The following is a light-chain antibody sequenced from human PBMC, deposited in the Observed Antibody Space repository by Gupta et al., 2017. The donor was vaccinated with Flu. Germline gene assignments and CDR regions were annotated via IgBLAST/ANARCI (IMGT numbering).Light chain of an antibody. CDR1: NSDIDVYKY. Sequence: GTNSDIDVYKYVSWYQQRPGKAPKLMIYEVSNRPSGVSNRFSGSKSGDGASLTISGLQAEDEGDYYCSSYRSNILVFGGGTKVTVL. CDR3: SSYRSNILV. CDR2: EVS. J-gene: IGLJ2*01. V-gene: IGLV2-14*01.